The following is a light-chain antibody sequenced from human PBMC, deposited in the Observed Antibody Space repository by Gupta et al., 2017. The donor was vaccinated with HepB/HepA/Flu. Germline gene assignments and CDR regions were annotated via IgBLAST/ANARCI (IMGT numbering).Light chain of an antibody. Sequence: DILMTQSQSSLSASVGDRVTITCRASQSIVIYLSWYQQKPGKAPKLLIYAASNLQSGVPSRFSGSGSGTDFTLTISRLQPEDFATYYCQQSYSTPTFGGGTKVEIK. V-gene: IGKV1-39*01. CDR1: QSIVIY. CDR3: QQSYSTPT. CDR2: AAS. J-gene: IGKJ4*01.